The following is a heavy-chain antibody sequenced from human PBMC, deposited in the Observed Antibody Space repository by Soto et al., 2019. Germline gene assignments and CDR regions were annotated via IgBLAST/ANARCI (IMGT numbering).Heavy chain of an antibody. CDR1: GFTFTRNW. Sequence: EGQVVESGGGLVQPGGSLRLSCALPGFTFTRNWMNWVGQAPGRGLEWVANMKQDGSEKYYVDSVKGRFTISRDNAKNSLYLQMNSLRAEDSAVYYCGRAYNNYYFDYWGQGILVTVSS. V-gene: IGHV3-7*01. CDR2: MKQDGSEK. CDR3: GRAYNNYYFDY. J-gene: IGHJ4*02. D-gene: IGHD4-4*01.